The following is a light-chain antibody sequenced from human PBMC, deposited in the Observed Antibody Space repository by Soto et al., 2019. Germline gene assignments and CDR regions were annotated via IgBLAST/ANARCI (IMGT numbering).Light chain of an antibody. J-gene: IGKJ2*01. Sequence: EIVLTQSPATLSLSPGERATLSCRASQSVSTYLAWYQQKPGQAPRLLIYNAANRAAGIPARVSGSGSGTDFTLTISHLEPEDFAVYYCHQRSDWYTFGQGTKLEIK. CDR1: QSVSTY. V-gene: IGKV3-11*01. CDR2: NAA. CDR3: HQRSDWYT.